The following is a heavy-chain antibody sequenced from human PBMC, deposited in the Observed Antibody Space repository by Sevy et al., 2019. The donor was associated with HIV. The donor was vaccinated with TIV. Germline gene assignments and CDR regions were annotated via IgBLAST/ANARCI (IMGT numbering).Heavy chain of an antibody. Sequence: SETLSLTCTVSGGSISSYYWSWIQQPAGKGLEWIGRIYTSGSTNYNPSLTSRVTMSVDTSKNQFSLKLSSVTAADTAVYYCARADWNYGSYFDYWGQGTLVTVSS. CDR3: ARADWNYGSYFDY. D-gene: IGHD1-7*01. J-gene: IGHJ4*02. CDR2: IYTSGST. V-gene: IGHV4-4*07. CDR1: GGSISSYY.